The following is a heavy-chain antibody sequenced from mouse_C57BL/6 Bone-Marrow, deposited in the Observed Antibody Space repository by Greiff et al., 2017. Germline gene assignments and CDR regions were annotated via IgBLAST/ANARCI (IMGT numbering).Heavy chain of an antibody. J-gene: IGHJ1*03. V-gene: IGHV5-17*01. CDR3: ATMPTVRDWYFDV. CDR2: ISSGSSTI. D-gene: IGHD6-5*01. Sequence: EVHLVESGGGLVKPGGSLKLSCAASGFTFSDYGMHWVRQAPEKGLAWVAYISSGSSTIYYADTVKGRFTISRDNAKNTLFLQMTSLRSEDTAMYYCATMPTVRDWYFDVWGTGTTVTVSS. CDR1: GFTFSDYG.